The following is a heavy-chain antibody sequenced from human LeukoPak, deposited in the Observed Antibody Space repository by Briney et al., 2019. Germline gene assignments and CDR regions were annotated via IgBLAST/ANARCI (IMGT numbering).Heavy chain of an antibody. Sequence: ASVKVSCKASGGTFSSYAISWVRQAPGQGLEWMGGIIPIFGTANYAQKFQGRVTITADESTSTAYMELSSLRSEDTAVYYCATSPVEMATIFVWVFDYWGQGTLVTVSS. D-gene: IGHD5-24*01. J-gene: IGHJ4*02. CDR1: GGTFSSYA. CDR2: IIPIFGTA. CDR3: ATSPVEMATIFVWVFDY. V-gene: IGHV1-69*01.